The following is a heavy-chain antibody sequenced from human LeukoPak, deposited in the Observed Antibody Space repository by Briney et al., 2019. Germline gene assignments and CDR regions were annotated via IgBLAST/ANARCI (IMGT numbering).Heavy chain of an antibody. J-gene: IGHJ4*02. V-gene: IGHV3-23*01. Sequence: TGGSLRLSCAASGFTFSSYAMSWVRQAPGKGLEWVSAISGSGGSTYYADSVKGRFTISRDNSKNTLYLQMNSLRAEDTAIYYCAKVQDYDILTGYYIAGGSFHYWGQGTLVTVSS. CDR1: GFTFSSYA. CDR2: ISGSGGST. CDR3: AKVQDYDILTGYYIAGGSFHY. D-gene: IGHD3-9*01.